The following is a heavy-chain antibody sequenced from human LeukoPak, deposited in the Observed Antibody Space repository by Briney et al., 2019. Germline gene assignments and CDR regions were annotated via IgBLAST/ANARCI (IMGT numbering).Heavy chain of an antibody. CDR2: VYYGGNT. Sequence: SETLSLTCTVSGGSISSTSYYWDWVRQPPGKGLEWIGNVYYGGNTFYNSSLESRVTISVDMSKNQFSLRLTSLTAADTAVYYCARQRADYFYHYLDVWGKGTSVTVSS. V-gene: IGHV4-39*01. CDR3: ARQRADYFYHYLDV. J-gene: IGHJ6*03. CDR1: GGSISSTSYY.